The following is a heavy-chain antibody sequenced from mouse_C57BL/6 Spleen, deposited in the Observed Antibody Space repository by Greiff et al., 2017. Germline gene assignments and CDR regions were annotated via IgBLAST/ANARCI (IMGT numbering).Heavy chain of an antibody. J-gene: IGHJ3*01. CDR2: ISSGSSTI. D-gene: IGHD1-1*01. Sequence: EVMLVESGGGLVKPGGSLKLSCAASGFTFSDYGMHWVRQAPEKGLEWVAYISSGSSTIYYADTVKGRFTISRDNAKNTLFLQMTSLRSEDTAMYYCARPGYGSRDGAWFAYWGQGTLVTVSA. CDR1: GFTFSDYG. CDR3: ARPGYGSRDGAWFAY. V-gene: IGHV5-17*01.